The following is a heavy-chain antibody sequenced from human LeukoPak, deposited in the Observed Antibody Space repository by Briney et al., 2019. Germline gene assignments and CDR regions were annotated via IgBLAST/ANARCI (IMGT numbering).Heavy chain of an antibody. CDR1: GFTFSTYS. Sequence: GGSLRLSCAASGFTFSTYSMSWVRQTPEKGLEWVSVINDNGDTTFYADSVKGRFTISRDNSRDTLYLQMSSLRAEDTGLYYCAKGDKPVIAMVKFDYWGQGTLVTVSS. CDR3: AKGDKPVIAMVKFDY. D-gene: IGHD5-18*01. CDR2: INDNGDTT. V-gene: IGHV3-23*01. J-gene: IGHJ4*02.